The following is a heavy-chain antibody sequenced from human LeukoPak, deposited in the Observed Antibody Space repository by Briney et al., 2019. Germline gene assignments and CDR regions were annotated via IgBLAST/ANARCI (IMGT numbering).Heavy chain of an antibody. J-gene: IGHJ4*02. D-gene: IGHD1-7*01. CDR1: GFTFRDYW. V-gene: IGHV3-74*01. Sequence: GGPLRLSCTASGFTFRDYWMHWLRQTPGEGLVWFSRINGDETYRAYADSVEGRFTISRDNAKNTLYLQIDSLRAEDSAIYYCARDRAEHNWTYYTLFDYWGQGTPVTVSS. CDR3: ARDRAEHNWTYYTLFDY. CDR2: INGDETYR.